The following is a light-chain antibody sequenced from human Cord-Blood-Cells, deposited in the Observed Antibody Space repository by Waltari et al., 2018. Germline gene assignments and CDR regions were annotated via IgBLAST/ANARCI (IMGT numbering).Light chain of an antibody. CDR3: QVWDSSTVV. V-gene: IGLV3-9*01. Sequence: SYELTQPLSVSVALGQTARITCGGNNIGSKNVHWYQQKPGQAPGLVIYRGSNRPSGIPERFSGSNSGNTATLTISRAQAGDEADYYCQVWDSSTVVFGGGTKLTVL. J-gene: IGLJ2*01. CDR1: NIGSKN. CDR2: RGS.